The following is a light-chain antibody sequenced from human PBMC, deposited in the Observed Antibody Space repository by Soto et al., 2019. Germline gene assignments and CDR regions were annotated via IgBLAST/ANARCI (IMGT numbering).Light chain of an antibody. V-gene: IGKV3-15*01. CDR3: QQYNDWPLT. CDR2: GAF. Sequence: EIVMTQSPATLSVSPGETATLSCKTSQSVDSLLAWYQQKPGQAPSLLIYGAFTRATGIPTRFSGTGSGTEFTLTISSLQSEDFALYYCQQYNDWPLTFGQGTKVE. CDR1: QSVDSL. J-gene: IGKJ1*01.